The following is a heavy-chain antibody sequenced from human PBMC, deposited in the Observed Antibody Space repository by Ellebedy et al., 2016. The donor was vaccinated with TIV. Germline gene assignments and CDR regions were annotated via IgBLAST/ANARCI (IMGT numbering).Heavy chain of an antibody. V-gene: IGHV4-59*01. CDR2: IYYSGNT. D-gene: IGHD1-1*01. CDR1: GGSISSYF. J-gene: IGHJ5*02. CDR3: ARDSTSWNDGGWFDP. Sequence: MPSETLSLTCTVSGGSISSYFWSWIRQPPGKGLEWIGYIYYSGNTNYNPSLKSRVTISIDTSKNQFSLKLSSVTAADTAVHYCARDSTSWNDGGWFDPWGQGALVTVSS.